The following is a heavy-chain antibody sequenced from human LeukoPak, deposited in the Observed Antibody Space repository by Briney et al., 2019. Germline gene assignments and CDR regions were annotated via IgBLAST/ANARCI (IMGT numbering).Heavy chain of an antibody. CDR2: ISSSSSTI. Sequence: GGSLRLSCGASEFTFSTYWMSWVRQAPGKGLEWVSYISSSSSTIYYADSVKGRFTISRDNAKNSLYLQMNSLRAEDTAVYYCARDRAVGVMIAFDIWGQGTTVTVSS. V-gene: IGHV3-48*04. J-gene: IGHJ3*02. CDR3: ARDRAVGVMIAFDI. CDR1: EFTFSTYW. D-gene: IGHD3-16*01.